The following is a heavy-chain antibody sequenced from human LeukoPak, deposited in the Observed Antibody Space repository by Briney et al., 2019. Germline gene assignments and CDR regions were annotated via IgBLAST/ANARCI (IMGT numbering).Heavy chain of an antibody. Sequence: GGSLRLSCAASGFTFSSSGMHWVRQAPGKGLEWVAFLRFDGSNKYYADSVKGRFTISRDNSKNTLYLQMNSLRAEDAAVYYCAKDYDFWSGYYSPTRGYFDYWGQGTLVTVSS. CDR2: LRFDGSNK. V-gene: IGHV3-30*02. D-gene: IGHD3-3*01. CDR3: AKDYDFWSGYYSPTRGYFDY. J-gene: IGHJ4*02. CDR1: GFTFSSSG.